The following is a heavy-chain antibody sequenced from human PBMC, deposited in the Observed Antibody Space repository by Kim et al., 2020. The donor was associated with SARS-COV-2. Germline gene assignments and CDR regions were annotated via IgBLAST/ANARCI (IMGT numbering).Heavy chain of an antibody. CDR2: ISYDGSNK. CDR3: ARGGYYDFWSGDDAFDI. J-gene: IGHJ3*02. Sequence: GGSLRLSCAASGFTFSSYAMHWVRQAPGKGLEWVAVISYDGSNKYYADSVKGRFTISRDNSKNTLYLQMNSLRAEDTAVYYCARGGYYDFWSGDDAFDI. V-gene: IGHV3-30-3*01. D-gene: IGHD3-3*01. CDR1: GFTFSSYA.